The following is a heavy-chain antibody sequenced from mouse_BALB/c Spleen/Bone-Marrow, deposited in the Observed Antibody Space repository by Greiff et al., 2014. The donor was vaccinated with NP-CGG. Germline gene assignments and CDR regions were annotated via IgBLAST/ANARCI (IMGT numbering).Heavy chain of an antibody. CDR2: INPSNGRA. CDR3: ARAGGYDGFAY. CDR1: GYTFTSYW. V-gene: IGHV1S81*02. D-gene: IGHD2-2*01. J-gene: IGHJ3*01. Sequence: QVQLQQSGAELVKPGASVMLSCKASGYTFTSYWMHWVKQRPGQGLEWIGEINPSNGRADYNEKFRSKATLTVDRSSSTAYMQLSSLTSEDSAVYYCARAGGYDGFAYWGQGTLVTVSA.